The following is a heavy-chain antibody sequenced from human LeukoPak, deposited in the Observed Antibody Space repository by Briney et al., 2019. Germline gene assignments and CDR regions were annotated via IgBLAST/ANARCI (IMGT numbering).Heavy chain of an antibody. CDR3: TTDMNRVLRYFDWSTWGNYYYMDV. CDR2: IKSKTDGGTT. J-gene: IGHJ6*03. CDR1: GFTFSSYG. V-gene: IGHV3-15*01. Sequence: GGTLRLSCAASGFTFSSYGMTWVRQAPGKGLEWVGRIKSKTDGGTTDYAAPVKGRFTISRDDSKNTLYLQMNSLKTEDTAVYYCTTDMNRVLRYFDWSTWGNYYYMDVWGKGTTVTVSS. D-gene: IGHD3-9*01.